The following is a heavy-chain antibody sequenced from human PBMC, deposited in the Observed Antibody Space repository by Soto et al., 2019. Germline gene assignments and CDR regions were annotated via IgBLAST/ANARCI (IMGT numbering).Heavy chain of an antibody. CDR2: IYYNGRT. J-gene: IGHJ4*02. CDR1: GGSISRKY. CDR3: ARLRWATIAEAGSFDY. D-gene: IGHD6-13*01. Sequence: QVQLQESGPGLVKPSETLSLTCTVSGGSISRKYWSWIRQPPGKGLEWIGYIYYNGRTNYNPSLKSRVTISVDTSRNQFSLKLSSVTAADTAVYYCARLRWATIAEAGSFDYWGQGILVTVSS. V-gene: IGHV4-59*08.